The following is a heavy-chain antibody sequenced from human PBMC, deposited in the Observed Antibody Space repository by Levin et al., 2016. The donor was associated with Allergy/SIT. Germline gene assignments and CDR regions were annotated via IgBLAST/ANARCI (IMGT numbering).Heavy chain of an antibody. CDR2: ISYDGSNK. CDR3: ARDVRYTIFGVVNYYYYGMDV. D-gene: IGHD3-3*01. V-gene: IGHV3-30*04. J-gene: IGHJ6*02. Sequence: WIRQPPGKGLEWVAVISYDGSNKYYADSVKGRFTISRDNSKNTLYLQMNSLRAEDTAVYYCARDVRYTIFGVVNYYYYGMDVWGQGTTVTVSS.